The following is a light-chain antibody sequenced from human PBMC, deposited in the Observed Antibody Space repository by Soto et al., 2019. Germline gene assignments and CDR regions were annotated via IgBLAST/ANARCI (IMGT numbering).Light chain of an antibody. CDR2: DVS. Sequence: QSALTQPASVSGSPGQSITISCTGTSSDVGGYNYVSWYQQHPGKAPTLMIYDVSSRPSGVSSRFSGSKSGNTASLTISGLQAEDETDYYCSSCTRTNTCVFGTGTKLTVL. J-gene: IGLJ1*01. CDR3: SSCTRTNTCV. V-gene: IGLV2-14*03. CDR1: SSDVGGYNY.